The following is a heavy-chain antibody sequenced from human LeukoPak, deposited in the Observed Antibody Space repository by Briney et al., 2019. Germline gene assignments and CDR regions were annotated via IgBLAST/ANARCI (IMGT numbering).Heavy chain of an antibody. CDR2: ISSSSSYI. Sequence: GGSLRLSCAASGFTFSSYSMKWVRQAPGKGLEWVSSISSSSSYIYYADSVKGRFTISRDNAKNSLYLQMNSLRAEDTAVYYCARVPRFTQDAFDIWGQGTMVTVSS. CDR1: GFTFSSYS. J-gene: IGHJ3*02. V-gene: IGHV3-21*01. D-gene: IGHD2-15*01. CDR3: ARVPRFTQDAFDI.